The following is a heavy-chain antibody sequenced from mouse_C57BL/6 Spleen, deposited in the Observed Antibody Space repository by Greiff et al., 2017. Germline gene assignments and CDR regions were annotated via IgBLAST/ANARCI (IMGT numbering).Heavy chain of an antibody. J-gene: IGHJ2*01. CDR2: ISSGGSYT. CDR3: ARTAQATGYFDY. D-gene: IGHD3-2*02. Sequence: EVQRVESGGDLVKPGGSLKLSCAASGFTFSSYGMSWVRQTPDKRLEWVATISSGGSYTYYPDSVKGRFTISRDNAKNTLYLQMSSLKSEDTAMYYCARTAQATGYFDYWGQGTTLTVSS. V-gene: IGHV5-6*01. CDR1: GFTFSSYG.